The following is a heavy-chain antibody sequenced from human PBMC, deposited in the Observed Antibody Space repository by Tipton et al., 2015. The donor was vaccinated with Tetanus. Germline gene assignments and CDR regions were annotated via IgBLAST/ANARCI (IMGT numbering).Heavy chain of an antibody. V-gene: IGHV4-39*01. CDR3: ARTYYHDSWLDY. Sequence: TLSLTCTVSGGSISSSSYYWGWIRQPPGKGLEWIGSIYYSGSTYYNPSLKSRVTISVDTSKNQFSLKLSSVTAADTAVYYCARTYYHDSWLDYWGQGTLVTVSS. CDR2: IYYSGST. J-gene: IGHJ4*02. CDR1: GGSISSSSYY. D-gene: IGHD3-22*01.